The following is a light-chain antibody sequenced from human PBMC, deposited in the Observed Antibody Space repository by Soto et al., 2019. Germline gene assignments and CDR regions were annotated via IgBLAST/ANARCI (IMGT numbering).Light chain of an antibody. J-gene: IGKJ5*01. CDR3: QQAHGT. CDR2: AAS. V-gene: IGKV1-39*01. Sequence: DIQMTQSPSSLSASVGDRVTITCRASPSISYFLSWYQQKPGQAPKLLVYAASSLQSGVPSRLSGSGSAKDFTLSISSLQPEDFPTYNCQQAHGTFGQGTRLDI. CDR1: PSISYF.